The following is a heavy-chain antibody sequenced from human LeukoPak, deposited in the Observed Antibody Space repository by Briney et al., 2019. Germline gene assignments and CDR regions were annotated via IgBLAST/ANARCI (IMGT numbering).Heavy chain of an antibody. CDR1: GGSFSGYY. J-gene: IGHJ4*02. D-gene: IGHD5-18*01. V-gene: IGHV4-34*01. Sequence: PSETLSLTCAVYGGSFSGYYWSWIRQPPGKGLEWIGEINHSGSTNYNPSLKSRVTISVDTSKNQLSLKLSSVTAADTAVYYCARTVTNNSYGLWYFDYWGQGTLLTVSS. CDR2: INHSGST. CDR3: ARTVTNNSYGLWYFDY.